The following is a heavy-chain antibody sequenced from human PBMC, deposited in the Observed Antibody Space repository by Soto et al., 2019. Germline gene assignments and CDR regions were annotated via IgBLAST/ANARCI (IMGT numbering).Heavy chain of an antibody. CDR3: VRDRGSYYFEYFQH. Sequence: GGSLRLSCAASGFTFSSYAMHWVRQAPGKGLEWVAVISYDGSNKYYADSVKGRFTISRDNSKNTLYLQMNSLRAEDTAVYYCVRDRGSYYFEYFQHWGQGTLVTVSS. D-gene: IGHD1-26*01. V-gene: IGHV3-30*04. CDR2: ISYDGSNK. CDR1: GFTFSSYA. J-gene: IGHJ1*01.